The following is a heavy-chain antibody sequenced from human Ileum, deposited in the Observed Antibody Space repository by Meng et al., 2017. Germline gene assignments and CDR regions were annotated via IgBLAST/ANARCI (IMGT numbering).Heavy chain of an antibody. CDR3: ASPPSEGDL. CDR2: ISYDGSNK. V-gene: IGHV3-30*04. D-gene: IGHD3-10*01. J-gene: IGHJ2*01. Sequence: QGELGESGGGVVQPGRSLRLSCAASGFTFSSYAMHWVRQAPGKGLEWVAVISYDGSNKYYADSVKGRFTISRDNSKNTLYLQMNSLRAEDTAVYYCASPPSEGDLWGRGTLVTVSS. CDR1: GFTFSSYA.